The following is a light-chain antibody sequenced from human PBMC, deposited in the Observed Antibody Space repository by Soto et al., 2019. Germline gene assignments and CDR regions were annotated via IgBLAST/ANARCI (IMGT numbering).Light chain of an antibody. V-gene: IGKV1-5*01. CDR3: QQYIPYWT. CDR1: QSISTW. CDR2: DAS. Sequence: DIQMTQSPSSLSASVEDRVIITCRASQSISTWLAWYQQKPGEAPKLLIYDASNLESGVPSRFRGSGSGTEFTLTIGSLQSDDFATHHCQQYIPYWTFGPVTKAEIK. J-gene: IGKJ1*01.